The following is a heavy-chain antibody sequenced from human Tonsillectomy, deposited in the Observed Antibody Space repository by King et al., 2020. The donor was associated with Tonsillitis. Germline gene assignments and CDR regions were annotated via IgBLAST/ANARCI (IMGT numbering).Heavy chain of an antibody. CDR3: ARSHSSIVGAAFDI. J-gene: IGHJ3*02. CDR2: IYPGDSDT. V-gene: IGHV5-51*03. Sequence: VQLVQSGAEVKKPGESLKISCKASGYSFTNYWISWVRQMPGKGLEWMGIIYPGDSDTRYSPSFQGQVTISADKSISTAYLQWSSRTASDTTMYYCARSHSSIVGAAFDIWGQGTMVTVSS. D-gene: IGHD1-26*01. CDR1: GYSFTNYW.